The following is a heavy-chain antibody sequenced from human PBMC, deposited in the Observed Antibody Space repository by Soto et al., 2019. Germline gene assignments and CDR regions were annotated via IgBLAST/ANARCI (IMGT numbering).Heavy chain of an antibody. J-gene: IGHJ4*02. V-gene: IGHV1-69*11. CDR3: ARDRGWGYCSVRGGACGLWLDY. CDR2: ITPIVVST. CDR1: GGIFTNYG. D-gene: IGHD2-15*01. Sequence: QVQLVQSGAEVKKPGSSVKISCKASGGIFTNYGFSWVRQAPGLGRDWMGRITPIVVSTKYTQKFQGRLTITADEATSTVYMDLSGLRSDDTAFYYCARDRGWGYCSVRGGACGLWLDYWGQGTLLSVSS.